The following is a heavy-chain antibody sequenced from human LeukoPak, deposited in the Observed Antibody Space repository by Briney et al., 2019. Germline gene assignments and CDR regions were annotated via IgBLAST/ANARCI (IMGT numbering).Heavy chain of an antibody. J-gene: IGHJ4*02. D-gene: IGHD5-18*01. CDR2: IYTSGST. V-gene: IGHV4-4*07. Sequence: KPSETLSLTCSVSGVSISSYHWSWIRQPAGKGLEWVGRIYTSGSTHYNPSLKSRVTLSVDTSKNQFSLKLTSVTAADTAVYYCARDGRYTYVHDYWGQGTLVTVSS. CDR1: GVSISSYH. CDR3: ARDGRYTYVHDY.